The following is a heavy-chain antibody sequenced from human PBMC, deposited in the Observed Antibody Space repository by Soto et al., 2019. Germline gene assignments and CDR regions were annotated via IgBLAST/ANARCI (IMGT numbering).Heavy chain of an antibody. Sequence: PGGSLRLSCEASGFIFSDHAMSWVRQAPGKGLGWVANIKHDGSQSYYEDSVKGRFTISRDNAKNSLYLQVNSLRVDDTAVYFCARLLLYSTSGRGWFDPRGQGTLVTVSS. CDR1: GFIFSDHA. CDR2: IKHDGSQS. CDR3: ARLLLYSTSGRGWFDP. J-gene: IGHJ5*02. V-gene: IGHV3-7*03. D-gene: IGHD2-2*02.